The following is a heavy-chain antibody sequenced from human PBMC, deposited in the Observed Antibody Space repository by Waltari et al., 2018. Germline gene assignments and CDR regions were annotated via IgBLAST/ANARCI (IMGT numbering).Heavy chain of an antibody. D-gene: IGHD3-10*01. V-gene: IGHV3-21*01. CDR3: ARTPYYYGSPTLFDP. CDR2: ISSSSSYI. Sequence: EVQLVESGGGLVKPGGSLRLSCAASGFTFSSYSMNWVRQSPGKGLEWVSSISSSSSYIYYADSVKGRFTISRDNAKNSLYLQMNSLRAEDTAVYYCARTPYYYGSPTLFDPWGQGTLVTVSS. CDR1: GFTFSSYS. J-gene: IGHJ5*02.